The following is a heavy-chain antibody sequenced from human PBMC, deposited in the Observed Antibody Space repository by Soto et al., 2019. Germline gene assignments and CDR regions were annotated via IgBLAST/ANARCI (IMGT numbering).Heavy chain of an antibody. J-gene: IGHJ4*02. Sequence: TLSLTCTVSGAAISSYYWSWIRQPPGKGLEWIGYIYYSGSTNYNPSLKSRVTISVDTSKNQFSLKLSSVTAADTAVYYCARVRWTVAGPGHFDYWGQGTLVTVSS. CDR2: IYYSGST. V-gene: IGHV4-59*01. CDR3: ARVRWTVAGPGHFDY. D-gene: IGHD6-19*01. CDR1: GAAISSYY.